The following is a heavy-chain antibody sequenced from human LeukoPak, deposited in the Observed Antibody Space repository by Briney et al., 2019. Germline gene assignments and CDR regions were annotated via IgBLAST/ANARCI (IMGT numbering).Heavy chain of an antibody. D-gene: IGHD1-26*01. Sequence: GGSLRLSCAASGFTFSSYSMNWVRQAPGKGLEWVSSISSSSSYIYYADSVKGRFTISRDNAKNSLYLQMNSLRAEDTAVYYCAKDKTGELLLENGFAPWGQGTLVTVSS. V-gene: IGHV3-21*01. J-gene: IGHJ5*02. CDR1: GFTFSSYS. CDR2: ISSSSSYI. CDR3: AKDKTGELLLENGFAP.